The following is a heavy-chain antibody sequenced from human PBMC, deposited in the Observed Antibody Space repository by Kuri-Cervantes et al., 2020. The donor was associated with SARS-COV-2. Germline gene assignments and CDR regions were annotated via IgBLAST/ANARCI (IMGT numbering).Heavy chain of an antibody. CDR2: IIPFVTSP. V-gene: IGHV1-69*05. Sequence: AVKVSFKPTGGTLSTYAITWVRQAPGQGLEWIGGIIPFVTSPYYAQKFQGRVTIDTDASTATAYMELSSLIYEDTARYYCARLPYYYHIDVWGKGTTVTVSS. CDR3: ARLPYYYHIDV. J-gene: IGHJ6*03. CDR1: GGTLSTYA.